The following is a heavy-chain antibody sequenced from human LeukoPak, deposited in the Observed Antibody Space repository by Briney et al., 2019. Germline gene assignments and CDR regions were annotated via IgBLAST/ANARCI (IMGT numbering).Heavy chain of an antibody. Sequence: SVKVSCKASGGTFSSYAISWVQQAPGQGLEWMGGIIPIFGTANYAQKFQGRVTITADKSTSTAYMELSSLRSEDTAVYYCARVIRMITFGGVIYYFDYWGQGTLVTVSS. J-gene: IGHJ4*02. CDR2: IIPIFGTA. CDR3: ARVIRMITFGGVIYYFDY. CDR1: GGTFSSYA. V-gene: IGHV1-69*06. D-gene: IGHD3-16*02.